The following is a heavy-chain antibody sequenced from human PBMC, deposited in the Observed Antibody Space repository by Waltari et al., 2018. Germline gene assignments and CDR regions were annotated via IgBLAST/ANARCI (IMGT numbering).Heavy chain of an antibody. V-gene: IGHV3-9*01. D-gene: IGHD3-3*01. CDR1: GFTFDDYA. CDR3: AIRGDFWSGYYDY. J-gene: IGHJ4*02. CDR2: ISWNSGSI. Sequence: EVQLVESGGGLVQPGRSLRLSCAASGFTFDDYAMTWVRQAPGKGLEWVSGISWNSGSIGYADSVKGRFTISRDNAKNSLYLQMNSLRAEDTALYYCAIRGDFWSGYYDYWGQGTLVTVSS.